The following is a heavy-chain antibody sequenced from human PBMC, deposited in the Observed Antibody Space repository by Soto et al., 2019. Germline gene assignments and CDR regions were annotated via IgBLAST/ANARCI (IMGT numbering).Heavy chain of an antibody. D-gene: IGHD2-15*01. V-gene: IGHV4-34*01. J-gene: IGHJ5*02. Sequence: SETLSLTCAVYGGSFSGYYWSWIRQRPGKGLEWIGEINHSGSTNYNPSLKSRVTISVDTSKNQFSLKLSSVTAADTAVYYCARGPYCSGGSCYSGWFDPWGQGTLVTVSS. CDR2: INHSGST. CDR1: GGSFSGYY. CDR3: ARGPYCSGGSCYSGWFDP.